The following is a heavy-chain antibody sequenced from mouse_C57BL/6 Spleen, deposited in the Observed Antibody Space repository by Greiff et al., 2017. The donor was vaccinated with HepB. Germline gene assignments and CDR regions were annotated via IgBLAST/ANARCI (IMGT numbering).Heavy chain of an antibody. D-gene: IGHD3-3*01. CDR2: IDPEDGDT. Sequence: EVKLMESGAELVRPGASVKLSCTASGFNIKDYYMHWVKQRPEQGLEWIGRIDPEDGDTEYAPKFQGKATMTADTSSNTAYLQLSSLTSEDTAVYYCTKGDRGHYFDYWGQGTTLTVSS. CDR3: TKGDRGHYFDY. CDR1: GFNIKDYY. V-gene: IGHV14-1*01. J-gene: IGHJ2*01.